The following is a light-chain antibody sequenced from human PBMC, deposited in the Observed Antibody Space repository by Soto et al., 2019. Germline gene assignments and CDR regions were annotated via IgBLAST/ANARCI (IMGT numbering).Light chain of an antibody. Sequence: EIALTQSPGTLSLSPGARATLSGLASQSVSNNYLAWYQQKPGQAPRLLIYGASNRATGIPDRFSGSGSGTDFTLTISRLEPEDFAVYYCQQYGSSGTFGQGTKVDIK. J-gene: IGKJ1*01. CDR2: GAS. CDR3: QQYGSSGT. CDR1: QSVSNNY. V-gene: IGKV3-20*01.